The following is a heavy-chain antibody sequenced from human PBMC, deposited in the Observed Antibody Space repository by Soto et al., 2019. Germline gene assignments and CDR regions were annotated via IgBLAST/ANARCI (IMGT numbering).Heavy chain of an antibody. Sequence: SETLSLTCAVYGDSFTKYYWSWIRQPPGKGLEWTGEINHSGRTNFNPSLKSRVTISVDRSKNQFSLKLRSVTAADTAVYYCARESEDLTSNFDYWGQGTLVTVSS. V-gene: IGHV4-34*01. CDR2: INHSGRT. CDR3: ARESEDLTSNFDY. J-gene: IGHJ4*02. CDR1: GDSFTKYY.